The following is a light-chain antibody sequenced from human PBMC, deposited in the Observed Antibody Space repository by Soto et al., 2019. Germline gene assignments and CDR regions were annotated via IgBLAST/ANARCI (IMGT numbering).Light chain of an antibody. CDR1: QSLLNRNGHNC. CDR2: LGS. J-gene: IGKJ4*01. CDR3: MQALESPPT. V-gene: IGKV2-28*01. Sequence: DIVMTQSPLSLPVTPGEPASISCRSSQSLLNRNGHNCSDWYLQKPGQSPQLLIHLGSIRASGVPDRFSGSGSGTDFTLKISRVEAEDVGVYYCMQALESPPTFGGGTKVEIK.